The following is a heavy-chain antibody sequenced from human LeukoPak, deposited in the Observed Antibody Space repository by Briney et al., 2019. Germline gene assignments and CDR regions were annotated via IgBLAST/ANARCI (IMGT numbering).Heavy chain of an antibody. CDR2: IYPGDSDT. Sequence: GESLKISCKGSGYSFTSYWIGWVRQMPGKGLEWMGIIYPGDSDTRYSPYFQGQVTISADKSISTAYLQWSSLKASGTAMYYCARAITMVRGVTPTYNWFDPWGQGTLVTVSS. V-gene: IGHV5-51*01. D-gene: IGHD3-10*01. CDR3: ARAITMVRGVTPTYNWFDP. CDR1: GYSFTSYW. J-gene: IGHJ5*02.